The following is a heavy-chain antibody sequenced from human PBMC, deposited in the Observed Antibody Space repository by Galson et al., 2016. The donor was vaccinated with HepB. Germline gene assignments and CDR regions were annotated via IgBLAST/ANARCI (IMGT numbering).Heavy chain of an antibody. V-gene: IGHV3-21*01. CDR1: GFTFDNYT. CDR3: ARSPGWYFDV. CDR2: VSHSSTYV. Sequence: SLRLSCAASGFTFDNYTMNWLRQAPGKGLEWVSSVSHSSTYVYYANSVEGRFTISRDNAKNSLYLEMNSLRVEDTAVFNCARSPGWYFDVWGRGTLVTVSS. J-gene: IGHJ2*01.